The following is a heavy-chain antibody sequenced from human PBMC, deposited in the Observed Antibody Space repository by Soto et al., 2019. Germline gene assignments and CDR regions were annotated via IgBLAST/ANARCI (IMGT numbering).Heavy chain of an antibody. CDR3: ARDKDSTIFPFDP. J-gene: IGHJ5*02. D-gene: IGHD3-9*01. Sequence: PGGSLRLSCAASGFTFSDYYMSWIRQAPGKGLEWVSYISSSSSYTNYADSVKGRFTISRDNAKNSLYLQMNSLRAEDTAVYYCARDKDSTIFPFDPWGQGTLVTVSS. CDR1: GFTFSDYY. CDR2: ISSSSSYT. V-gene: IGHV3-11*05.